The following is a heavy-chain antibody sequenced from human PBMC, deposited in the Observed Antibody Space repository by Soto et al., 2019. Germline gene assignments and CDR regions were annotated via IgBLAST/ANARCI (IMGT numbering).Heavy chain of an antibody. V-gene: IGHV1-8*01. Sequence: QVQLVQSGAELKKPGASVKVSCKASGYTFSNYDMNWVRQATEQGPEWIGWVNPNNGDTGYAQKFQGRVTLTTDISTTTAYMELTSLRSEDTAIYYCAKASRKGSAIDFDYWGQGTLITVSS. D-gene: IGHD3-10*01. CDR1: GYTFSNYD. CDR3: AKASRKGSAIDFDY. J-gene: IGHJ4*02. CDR2: VNPNNGDT.